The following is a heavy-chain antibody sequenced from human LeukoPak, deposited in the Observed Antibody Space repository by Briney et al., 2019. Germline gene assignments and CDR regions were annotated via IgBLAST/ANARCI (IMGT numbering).Heavy chain of an antibody. J-gene: IGHJ4*02. CDR1: GFTFSSYA. V-gene: IGHV3-30*03. CDR3: ARDLFVTKYYFDS. D-gene: IGHD3-16*02. Sequence: GRSLRLSCAASGFTFSSYAMHWVRQAPGKGLEWVAAISYDGSDKYYAESVKGRFTISRDNAKNSLYLQMNSLRAEDTAVYYCARDLFVTKYYFDSWGQGTLVTVSS. CDR2: ISYDGSDK.